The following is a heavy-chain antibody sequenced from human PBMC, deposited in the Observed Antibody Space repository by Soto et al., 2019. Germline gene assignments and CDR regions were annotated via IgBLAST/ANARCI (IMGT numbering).Heavy chain of an antibody. CDR2: VSTYNGNT. CDR1: GYTFTNYG. Sequence: GASVKVSCKASGYTFTNYGFSWVRQAPGQRLEWMGWVSTYNGNTNYAQKLQDRVTLTTDTSTRTAYMELRSLRSDDTAVYYCATLQGDTLNYYYYYMDVWGKGTTVTVSS. J-gene: IGHJ6*03. V-gene: IGHV1-18*01. D-gene: IGHD2-15*01. CDR3: ATLQGDTLNYYYYYMDV.